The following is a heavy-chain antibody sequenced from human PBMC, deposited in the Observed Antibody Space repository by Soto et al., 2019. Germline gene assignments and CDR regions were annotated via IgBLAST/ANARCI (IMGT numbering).Heavy chain of an antibody. J-gene: IGHJ5*02. CDR2: ISGSGGST. V-gene: IGHV3-23*01. CDR3: AKDLITGTYHKWFDP. D-gene: IGHD1-7*01. CDR1: GFTFSSYA. Sequence: PGGSLRLSCAASGFTFSSYAMSWVRQAPGKGLEWVSAISGSGGSTYYADSVKGRFTISRDNSKNTLYLQMNSLRAEDTAVYYCAKDLITGTYHKWFDPWGQGNLVTVXS.